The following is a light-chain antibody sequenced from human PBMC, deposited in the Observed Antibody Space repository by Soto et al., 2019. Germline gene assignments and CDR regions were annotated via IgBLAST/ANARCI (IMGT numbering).Light chain of an antibody. J-gene: IGKJ4*01. V-gene: IGKV3-11*01. Sequence: EIVLTQSQATLSLSPGERATLSSRASQSVSRYLTWYQQKPGQAPRLHNYDASNRATAIPARFSGSGSGTDFTLTISSLEPEDFAVYYCQHRSSWPITFGGGTKVEIK. CDR3: QHRSSWPIT. CDR1: QSVSRY. CDR2: DAS.